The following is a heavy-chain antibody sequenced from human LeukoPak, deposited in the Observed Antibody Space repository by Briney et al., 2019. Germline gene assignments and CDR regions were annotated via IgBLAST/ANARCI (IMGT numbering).Heavy chain of an antibody. CDR1: DDSITIYY. J-gene: IGHJ2*01. V-gene: IGHV4-59*03. Sequence: SETLSLTCTVSDDSITIYYWTWIRQPPGKGLEWIGYIDHTGITNYNPSLKSRVTISIDTSQNQLSLKLNSLTAVDTAVYHYPGYDDYWDCYFDLWGRGTPVTVSP. D-gene: IGHD3-16*01. CDR2: IDHTGIT. CDR3: PGYDDYWDCYFDL.